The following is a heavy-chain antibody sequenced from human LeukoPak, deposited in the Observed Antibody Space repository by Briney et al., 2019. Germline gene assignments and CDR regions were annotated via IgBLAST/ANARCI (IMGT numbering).Heavy chain of an antibody. CDR2: IYYSGST. D-gene: IGHD6-19*01. J-gene: IGHJ4*02. V-gene: IGHV4-59*01. CDR3: ARIAVAGVDY. Sequence: SETLSLTCTVSGGSISSYYWSWIRQPPGKGLEWIGYIYYSGSTNYNPSLKSRVTISVDTSKNQLSLKLSSVTAADTAVYYCARIAVAGVDYWGQGTLVTVSS. CDR1: GGSISSYY.